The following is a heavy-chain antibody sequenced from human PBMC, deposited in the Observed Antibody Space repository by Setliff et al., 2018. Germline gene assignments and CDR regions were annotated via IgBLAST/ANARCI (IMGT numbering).Heavy chain of an antibody. CDR3: ARSPPNRGSCSGWYGDF. J-gene: IGHJ4*02. D-gene: IGHD6-19*01. CDR1: GYTFTNYG. V-gene: IGHV1-18*01. CDR2: ISAYDGNT. Sequence: ASVKVSCKASGYTFTNYGITWVRQAPGQGLEWMAWISAYDGNTRFAQNVQGRVTLTTHTPTSTAYMELRGLLSDDTAVYYCARSPPNRGSCSGWYGDFWGQGTLVTVSS.